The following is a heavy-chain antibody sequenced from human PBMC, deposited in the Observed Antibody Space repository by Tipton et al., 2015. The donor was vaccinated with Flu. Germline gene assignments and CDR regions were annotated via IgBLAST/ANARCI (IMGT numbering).Heavy chain of an antibody. CDR1: GGSINSGDYY. Sequence: LRLSCTVSGGSINSGDYYWGWIRQFPGKGLEWIGTVSRTGSTIYNPSLKSRVAISIDRSKNQFSLNLKSVTAGDMAVYYCARRDYSNYVSDPKSWFDPWGQGTLVAVSS. D-gene: IGHD4-11*01. V-gene: IGHV4-61*05. J-gene: IGHJ5*02. CDR3: ARRDYSNYVSDPKSWFDP. CDR2: VSRTGST.